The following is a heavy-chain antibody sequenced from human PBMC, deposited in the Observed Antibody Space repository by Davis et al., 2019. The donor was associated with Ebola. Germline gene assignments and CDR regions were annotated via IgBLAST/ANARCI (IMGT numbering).Heavy chain of an antibody. CDR1: GGSVSSGSYY. CDR2: IYYSGST. J-gene: IGHJ5*02. V-gene: IGHV4-61*01. Sequence: MPSETLSLTCTVSGGSVSSGSYYWSWIRQPPGKGLEWIGYIYYSGSTNYNPSLKSRVTISVDTSKNQFSMKLSSVTAADTAIYYCARGGVGGIAAGYNWFDPWGQGTLVTVSS. CDR3: ARGGVGGIAAGYNWFDP. D-gene: IGHD6-13*01.